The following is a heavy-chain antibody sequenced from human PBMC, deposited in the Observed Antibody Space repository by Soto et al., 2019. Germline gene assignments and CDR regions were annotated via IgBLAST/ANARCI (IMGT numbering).Heavy chain of an antibody. V-gene: IGHV3-30-3*01. CDR1: GFTFSSYA. J-gene: IGHJ4*02. CDR3: ARWSYLDY. Sequence: GRSLRFSYAASGFTFSSYAMHWVRQAPGKGLEWVSVISYDGSNKYYADSVKGRFTISRDTSQSTLYLQMNSLRADDTAMYYCARWSYLDYVGQGTRVNVSS. D-gene: IGHD3-3*01. CDR2: ISYDGSNK.